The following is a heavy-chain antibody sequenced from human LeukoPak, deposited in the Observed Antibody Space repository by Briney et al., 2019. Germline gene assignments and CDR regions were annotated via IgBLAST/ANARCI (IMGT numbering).Heavy chain of an antibody. D-gene: IGHD6-6*01. J-gene: IGHJ4*02. CDR1: GGSFSGYY. CDR2: INHSGST. Sequence: SETLSLTCAVYGGSFSGYYWSWIRQPPGKGLEWIGEINHSGSTNYNPSLKSQVTISVDTSKNQFSLKLSSVTAADTAVYYCAREESIAARPGYHYWGQGTLVTVSS. CDR3: AREESIAARPGYHY. V-gene: IGHV4-34*01.